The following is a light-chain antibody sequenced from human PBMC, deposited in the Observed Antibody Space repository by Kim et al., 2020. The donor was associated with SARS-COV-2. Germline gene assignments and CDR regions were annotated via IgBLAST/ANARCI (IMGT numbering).Light chain of an antibody. Sequence: SVKPTCTLSSGNSTYAIAWHQQQPEKGPRYLMKVNSDGSLHKGDGIPDRFSGSSSGAERYLSISSLQSEDEGDYYCQTWDTGIRVFGGGTQLTVL. J-gene: IGLJ3*02. CDR2: VNSDGSL. CDR1: SGNSTYA. CDR3: QTWDTGIRV. V-gene: IGLV4-69*01.